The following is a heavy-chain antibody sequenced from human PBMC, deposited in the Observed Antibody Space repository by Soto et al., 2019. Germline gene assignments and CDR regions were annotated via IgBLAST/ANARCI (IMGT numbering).Heavy chain of an antibody. D-gene: IGHD2-2*01. CDR1: GFSLSTSGMC. J-gene: IGHJ6*02. V-gene: IGHV2-70*01. CDR2: IDWDDDK. Sequence: GSGPTLVNPTQTLTLTCTFSGFSLSTSGMCVSWIRQPPGKALEWLALIDWDDDKYYSTSLKTRLTISKDTSKNQVVLTMTNMDPVDTATYYCARIGYQDAYYYGMDVWGQGTTVTVSS. CDR3: ARIGYQDAYYYGMDV.